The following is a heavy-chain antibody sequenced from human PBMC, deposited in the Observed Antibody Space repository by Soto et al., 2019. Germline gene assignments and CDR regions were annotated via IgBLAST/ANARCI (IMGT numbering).Heavy chain of an antibody. CDR3: ARVKGYCSSTSCYYFDY. J-gene: IGHJ4*02. Sequence: QVQLVESGGGVVQPGRSLRLSCAASGFTFSSYGMHWVRQAPGKGLEWVAVIWYDGSNKYYADSVEGRFTISRDNSKNTLYLQMNSLRAEDTAVYYCARVKGYCSSTSCYYFDYWGQGTLVTVSS. D-gene: IGHD2-2*01. CDR2: IWYDGSNK. CDR1: GFTFSSYG. V-gene: IGHV3-33*01.